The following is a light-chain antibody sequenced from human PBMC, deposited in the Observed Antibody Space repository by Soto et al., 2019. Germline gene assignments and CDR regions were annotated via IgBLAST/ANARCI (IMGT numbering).Light chain of an antibody. J-gene: IGKJ4*01. CDR2: WXS. CDR1: QSLLHSSNNKNY. CDR3: QQYYSTPRT. Sequence: VTAHSPDSLAVSLGERATINCESSQSLLHSSNNKNYLACYQQKPGQPPKLLXDWXSTRESGGPDRFSGSGSGTDFTLTISSLQAEYVAVYYCQQYYSTPRTFGGGTKVDIK. V-gene: IGKV4-1*01.